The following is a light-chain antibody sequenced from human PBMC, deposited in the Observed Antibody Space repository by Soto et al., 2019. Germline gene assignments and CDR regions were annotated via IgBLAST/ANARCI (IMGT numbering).Light chain of an antibody. J-gene: IGKJ1*01. Sequence: EIVLTQSPATLSLSPGEGATLFCRASQSISNNLAWYQQQPGQAPRLLIYGASSRATGVPARFSGSGSGTEFTLTISSLQSGDFAVYYCQQHDNWPSTFGQGTKVDI. CDR2: GAS. CDR1: QSISNN. V-gene: IGKV3-15*01. CDR3: QQHDNWPST.